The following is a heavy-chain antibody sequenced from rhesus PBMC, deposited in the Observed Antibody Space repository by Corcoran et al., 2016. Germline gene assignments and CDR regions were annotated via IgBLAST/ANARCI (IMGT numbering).Heavy chain of an antibody. J-gene: IGHJ4*01. CDR3: ARGGNIWTGYYLFDY. V-gene: IGHV4S10*01. Sequence: QVQLQESGPGVAKPSETLSLTCAVAGGSISDSYRWSWIRQPPGKGLEWIGYVYGSSTSTSYNPSLKSRVTISKDTSKNQFSLKLSSVTAADTAVYYCARGGNIWTGYYLFDYWGQGVLVTVSS. CDR1: GGSISDSYR. CDR2: VYGSSTST. D-gene: IGHD3-3*01.